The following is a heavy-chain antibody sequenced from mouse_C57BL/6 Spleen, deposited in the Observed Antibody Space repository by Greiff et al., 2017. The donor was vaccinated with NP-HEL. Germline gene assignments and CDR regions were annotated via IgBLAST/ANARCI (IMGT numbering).Heavy chain of an antibody. J-gene: IGHJ2*01. Sequence: EVQRVESGEGLVKPGGSLKLSCAASGFTFSSYAMSWVRQTPEKRLEWVAYISSGGDYIYYADTVKGRFTISRDNARNTLYLQMSSLKAEDTAMYYCTRGGGSSYCDYWGQGTTLTVSS. V-gene: IGHV5-9-1*02. CDR1: GFTFSSYA. D-gene: IGHD1-1*01. CDR2: ISSGGDYI. CDR3: TRGGGSSYCDY.